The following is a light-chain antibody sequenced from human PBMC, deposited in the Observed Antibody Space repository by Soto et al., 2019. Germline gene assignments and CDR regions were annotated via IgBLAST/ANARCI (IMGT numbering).Light chain of an antibody. Sequence: QSALTQPASVSGSPGQSITISCTGTSSDVGGYNHVSWFQQHPDKAPKVTIYDVSNRPSGVSDRFSGSKSGNTASLTISGLQAEDEADYYCCSYTSTSSPYVFGTGTRSPS. CDR1: SSDVGGYNH. CDR3: CSYTSTSSPYV. V-gene: IGLV2-14*01. J-gene: IGLJ1*01. CDR2: DVS.